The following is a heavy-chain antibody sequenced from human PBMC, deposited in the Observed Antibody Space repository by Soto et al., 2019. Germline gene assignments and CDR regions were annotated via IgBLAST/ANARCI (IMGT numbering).Heavy chain of an antibody. D-gene: IGHD1-26*01. CDR2: ISYDGNNK. Sequence: QMQLVESGGGVVQPGRSLRLSCAASGFTFSTHGMHWVRQAPGKGLEWVALISYDGNNKYYADSFKGRFTISRDSSNNTLSLQMNSPRPEDTAIYFCAKDFAGGVGPTYFDHWGQGTMVTVSS. CDR3: AKDFAGGVGPTYFDH. J-gene: IGHJ4*02. CDR1: GFTFSTHG. V-gene: IGHV3-30*18.